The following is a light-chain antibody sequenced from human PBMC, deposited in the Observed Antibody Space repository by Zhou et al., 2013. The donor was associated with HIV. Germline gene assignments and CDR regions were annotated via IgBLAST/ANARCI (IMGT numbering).Light chain of an antibody. J-gene: IGKJ1*01. CDR3: QQYYTTLWT. Sequence: DIQMTQSPSSLSASVGDRVTITCRASQSISTYLNWYQQKPGKAPKLLIYAASSLQSGVPSRFSGSGSGTDFTLTISSLQPEDFATYYCQQYYTTLWTFGQGTKVEIK. V-gene: IGKV1-39*01. CDR2: AAS. CDR1: QSISTY.